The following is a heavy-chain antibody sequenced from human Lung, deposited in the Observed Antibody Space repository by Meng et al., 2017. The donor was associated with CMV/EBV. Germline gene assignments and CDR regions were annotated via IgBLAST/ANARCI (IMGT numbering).Heavy chain of an antibody. D-gene: IGHD1-26*01. V-gene: IGHV1-69*02. CDR2: IIPILGIA. J-gene: IGHJ4*01. CDR3: ARVGYSGSYFTDY. Sequence: SVKVSCKASGGTFSSYTISWVRQAPGQGLEWMGRIIPILGIANYAQKFQGRVTITADKSTSTAYMELSSLRSEDTAVYYCARVGYSGSYFTDYWGHGTVVNVSS. CDR1: GGTFSSYT.